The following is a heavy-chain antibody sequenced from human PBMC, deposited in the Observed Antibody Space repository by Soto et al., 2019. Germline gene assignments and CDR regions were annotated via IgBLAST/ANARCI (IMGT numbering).Heavy chain of an antibody. Sequence: EVQLVESGGGLVQPGGSLRLSCAASGFTFSSYSMNWVRQAPGKGLEWVSYISSSGSTIYYADSVKGRFTISRDNAKNSLYMQMNSLRDEDTAVYYCARDLRMVYAIDFDYWGQGTLVTVSS. CDR2: ISSSGSTI. D-gene: IGHD2-8*01. CDR3: ARDLRMVYAIDFDY. CDR1: GFTFSSYS. J-gene: IGHJ4*02. V-gene: IGHV3-48*02.